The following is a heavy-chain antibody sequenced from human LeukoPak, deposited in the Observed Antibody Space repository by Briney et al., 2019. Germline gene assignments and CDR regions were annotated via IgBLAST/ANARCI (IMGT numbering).Heavy chain of an antibody. Sequence: PGGSLRLSCAASGFTFSNYGMHWVRQAPGKGLEWVAFIRCDGNTKYYADSVKGRFTISRDSSKNTFYLQMNSLRAEDTALYYCANKAGPCGGGVCYSLDFWGKGTRVTVSS. J-gene: IGHJ4*02. D-gene: IGHD2-21*02. CDR3: ANKAGPCGGGVCYSLDF. CDR1: GFTFSNYG. CDR2: IRCDGNTK. V-gene: IGHV3-30*02.